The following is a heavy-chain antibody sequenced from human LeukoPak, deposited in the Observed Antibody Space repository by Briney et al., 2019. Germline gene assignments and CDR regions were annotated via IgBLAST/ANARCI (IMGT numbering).Heavy chain of an antibody. D-gene: IGHD3-3*01. CDR3: ATEYDFWSGYPSITGFDP. CDR2: ISYSGST. Sequence: SETLSLTCTVSGGSISSSSYYWGWIRQPPGKGLEWIGSISYSGSTYYNPSLKSRVAISVDTSKNQFSLKLSSVTAADTAVYYCATEYDFWSGYPSITGFDPWGQGTLVTVSS. CDR1: GGSISSSSYY. V-gene: IGHV4-39*01. J-gene: IGHJ5*02.